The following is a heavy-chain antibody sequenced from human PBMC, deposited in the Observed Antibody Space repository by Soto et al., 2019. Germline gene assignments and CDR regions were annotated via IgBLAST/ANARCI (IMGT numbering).Heavy chain of an antibody. CDR1: GFTFSPAW. CDR3: VEDVPNSSGYVPIDY. V-gene: IGHV3-15*01. J-gene: IGHJ4*02. CDR2: IKRKTSGGTI. D-gene: IGHD3-22*01. Sequence: EVQLVESGGGLVKPGGSLRLSCEASGFTFSPAWMIWVRQAPGKGLEWVGLIKRKTSGGTIDYAAPVKGRFTISRDDSEKTLSLQMNSLRAEDTAVYYCVEDVPNSSGYVPIDYWGQGILVTVSS.